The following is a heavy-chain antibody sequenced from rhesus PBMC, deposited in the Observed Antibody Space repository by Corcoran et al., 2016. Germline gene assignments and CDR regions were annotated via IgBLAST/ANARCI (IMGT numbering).Heavy chain of an antibody. D-gene: IGHD6-13*01. J-gene: IGHJ4*01. CDR3: ARGIWYSSWHHFDY. V-gene: IGHV2-152*01. CDR2: IYWADDK. Sequence: QVTLKESGPALVKTTQTLLLTRTGSWFSPTTNGMGVGWLRQPPGKALEWLALIYWADDKRYSTSLNSRLTISKDPSKNQVVLTMTNMDPMDTATYFCARGIWYSSWHHFDYWGQGVLVTVSS. CDR1: WFSPTTNGMG.